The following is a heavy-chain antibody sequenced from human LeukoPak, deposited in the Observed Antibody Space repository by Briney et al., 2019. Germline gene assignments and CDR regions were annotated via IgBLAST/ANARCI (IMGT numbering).Heavy chain of an antibody. J-gene: IGHJ4*02. Sequence: ASVKVSCKASGYTFTGYYMHWVRQAPGQGLEWMGWINPNSGGTNYAQKFQGRVTMTRDTSISTAYMELSRLRSDDTAVYYCARDRAAAGHGGFDYWGQGTLVTVSS. CDR2: INPNSGGT. CDR1: GYTFTGYY. V-gene: IGHV1-2*02. D-gene: IGHD6-13*01. CDR3: ARDRAAAGHGGFDY.